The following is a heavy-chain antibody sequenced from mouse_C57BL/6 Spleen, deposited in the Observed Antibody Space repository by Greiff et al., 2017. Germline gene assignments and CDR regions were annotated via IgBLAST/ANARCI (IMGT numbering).Heavy chain of an antibody. CDR2: IYPRSGNT. Sequence: QVHVKQSGAELARPGASVKLSCKASGYTFTSYGISWVKQRTGQGLEWIGEIYPRSGNTYYNEKFKGKATLTADKSSSTAYMELRSLTSADSAVYCCARCEEGYYFDYWGQGTTLTVSS. CDR1: GYTFTSYG. CDR3: ARCEEGYYFDY. J-gene: IGHJ2*01. V-gene: IGHV1-81*01.